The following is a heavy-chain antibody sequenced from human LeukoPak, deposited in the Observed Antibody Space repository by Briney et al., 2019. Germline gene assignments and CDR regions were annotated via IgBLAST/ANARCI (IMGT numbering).Heavy chain of an antibody. D-gene: IGHD3-22*01. CDR1: EFTVSSNY. CDR2: IYSGGST. CDR3: ARGGYYCDSRGYPEFFDY. V-gene: IGHV3-53*01. Sequence: PGGSLRLSCAASEFTVSSNYMSWVRQAPGKGLEWVSVIYSGGSTYYADSVKGRFTISRDNSKNTLYLQMNSLRAEDTAVYYCARGGYYCDSRGYPEFFDYWGQGTLVTVSS. J-gene: IGHJ4*02.